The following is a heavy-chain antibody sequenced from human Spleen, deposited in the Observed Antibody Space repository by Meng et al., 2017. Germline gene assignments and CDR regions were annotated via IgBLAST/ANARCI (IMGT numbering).Heavy chain of an antibody. D-gene: IGHD3-10*01. J-gene: IGHJ4*02. Sequence: GESLKISCAASGFTFSSYAMSWVRQAPGKGLEWVSAIRGGGTSTYYADSVKGRFTISRDNSKNTLYLQMDSLRAEDTAAYYCAKLGGRWASGKHYFDCWGQGTLVTVSS. CDR3: AKLGGRWASGKHYFDC. CDR2: IRGGGTST. V-gene: IGHV3-23*01. CDR1: GFTFSSYA.